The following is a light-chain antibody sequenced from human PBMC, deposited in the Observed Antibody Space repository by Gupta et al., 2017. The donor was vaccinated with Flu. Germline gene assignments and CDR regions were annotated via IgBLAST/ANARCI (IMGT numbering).Light chain of an antibody. CDR1: QNVPSNY. CDR2: GAS. Sequence: ETVLTQSQGTLSVSPGERATLSCRASQNVPSNYLAWYQQKPGQAPRLLIFGASSRAAGIPDRFRGSGSRTDFTLIITRVEPEDFAVYFCQQYGRTPWTFGRGTKVDVK. V-gene: IGKV3-20*01. J-gene: IGKJ1*01. CDR3: QQYGRTPWT.